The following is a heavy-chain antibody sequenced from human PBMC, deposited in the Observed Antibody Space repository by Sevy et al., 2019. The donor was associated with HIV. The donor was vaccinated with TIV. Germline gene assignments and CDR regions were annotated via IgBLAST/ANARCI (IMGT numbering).Heavy chain of an antibody. Sequence: GGSLRLSCAASGFTFDDYAMHWVRQAPGKGLEWVSGLSWNSGNIAYVDSVKGRFTISRDNAKNSLYLQVNSLTPEDTALYYCAKANYYDVLQEWGQGTLVTVSS. D-gene: IGHD3-22*01. CDR2: LSWNSGNI. V-gene: IGHV3-9*01. CDR1: GFTFDDYA. CDR3: AKANYYDVLQE. J-gene: IGHJ1*01.